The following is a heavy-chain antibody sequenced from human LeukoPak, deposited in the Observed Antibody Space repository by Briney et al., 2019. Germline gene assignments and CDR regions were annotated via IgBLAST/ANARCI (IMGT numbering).Heavy chain of an antibody. CDR2: IIPIFGTA. CDR3: ARERIAARTYYYYYMDV. J-gene: IGHJ6*03. Sequence: SVKVSCKASGGTFSGYAISWVRQAPGQGLEWMGGIIPIFGTANYAQKFQGRVTITTDESTSTAYMELSSLRSEDTAVYYCARERIAARTYYYYYMDVWGKGTTVTVSS. D-gene: IGHD6-6*01. V-gene: IGHV1-69*05. CDR1: GGTFSGYA.